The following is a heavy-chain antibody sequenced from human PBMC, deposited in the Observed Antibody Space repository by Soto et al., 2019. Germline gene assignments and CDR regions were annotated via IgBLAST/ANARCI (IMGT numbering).Heavy chain of an antibody. CDR3: AVTDLPFRPLTEPTENGMDV. J-gene: IGHJ6*02. V-gene: IGHV1-58*01. D-gene: IGHD2-8*01. CDR1: GFSFGDSA. CDR2: IVVVNGNT. Sequence: ELVQSGPEAREPGTSVKVSCRASGFSFGDSAVQWVRQGRGQRLEWIGWIVVVNGNTNYAPRFEGRVTLTRDASTSTSHRELTSLSSDDTAVYFCAVTDLPFRPLTEPTENGMDVWGQGTTVTVSS.